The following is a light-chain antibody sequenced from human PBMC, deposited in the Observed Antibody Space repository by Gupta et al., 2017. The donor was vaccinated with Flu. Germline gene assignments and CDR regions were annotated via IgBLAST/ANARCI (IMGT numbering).Light chain of an antibody. CDR3: SAWDSGLSGWV. CDR2: RNN. V-gene: IGLV10-54*04. J-gene: IGLJ3*02. Sequence: TATLTCTGNSNNVGYQGAAWLQQHPGHPPRLLFYRNNNRPSGISERFSASRSGDTASLTIVGLQPEDEADYYCSAWDSGLSGWVFGGGTKLTVL. CDR1: SNNVGYQG.